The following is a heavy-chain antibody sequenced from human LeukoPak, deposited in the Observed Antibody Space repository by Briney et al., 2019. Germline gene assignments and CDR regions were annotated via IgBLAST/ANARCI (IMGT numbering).Heavy chain of an antibody. Sequence: PGESLRLSCAASGFTFSTYWMSWVRQAPGKGLEWVANIKYDGREKYYVDSVKGRFTISRDNARNSIYLQMNSLRVDDTAVYYCARDRYSDTSRVLFDYWGQGILVTVSS. V-gene: IGHV3-7*01. CDR1: GFTFSTYW. CDR2: IKYDGREK. CDR3: ARDRYSDTSRVLFDY. J-gene: IGHJ4*02. D-gene: IGHD3-22*01.